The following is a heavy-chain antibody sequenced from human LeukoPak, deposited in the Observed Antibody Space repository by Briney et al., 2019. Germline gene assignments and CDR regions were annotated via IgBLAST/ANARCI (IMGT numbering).Heavy chain of an antibody. Sequence: GASVNVPCKASGYTFTTYYMHWVRQAPGQGLEWMGIINPNGGSTSYAQKFQGRVTMTRDMSTSTVYMELSSLGSEDTAVYYCTRGARRSASGDYFDYWGQGTLVTVSS. V-gene: IGHV1-46*01. CDR3: TRGARRSASGDYFDY. CDR2: INPNGGST. CDR1: GYTFTTYY. J-gene: IGHJ4*02. D-gene: IGHD6-25*01.